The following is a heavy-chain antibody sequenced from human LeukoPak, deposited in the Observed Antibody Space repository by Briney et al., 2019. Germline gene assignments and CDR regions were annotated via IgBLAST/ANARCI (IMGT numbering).Heavy chain of an antibody. CDR1: GFTFSSYA. D-gene: IGHD2-21*02. CDR2: VSLDGRNK. CDR3: ARTDETAPAEDFQH. J-gene: IGHJ1*01. V-gene: IGHV3-30*04. Sequence: GRSRRLSCEASGFTFSSYAMHWVRQAPGKGLEWVAVVSLDGRNKYYVDSVKDRFTISRDNSKNTLYLQMNSLRAEDTAVYYCARTDETAPAEDFQHWGQGTLVTVSS.